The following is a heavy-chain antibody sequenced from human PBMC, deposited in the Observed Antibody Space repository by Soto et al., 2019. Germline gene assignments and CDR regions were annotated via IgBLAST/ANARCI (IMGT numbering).Heavy chain of an antibody. Sequence: EVQLVESGGGLVQPGGSLRLSCAASGFTSSSYWMHWVRQAPGKGLVWVSRISNDGTSTNYADSVKGRFTISRDNAKNTVYLEMNSLRAEDTALYYCARDWYYYDTSDHFSADAFDIWGQGTTVTVSS. J-gene: IGHJ3*02. CDR3: ARDWYYYDTSDHFSADAFDI. V-gene: IGHV3-74*01. CDR2: ISNDGTST. D-gene: IGHD3-22*01. CDR1: GFTSSSYW.